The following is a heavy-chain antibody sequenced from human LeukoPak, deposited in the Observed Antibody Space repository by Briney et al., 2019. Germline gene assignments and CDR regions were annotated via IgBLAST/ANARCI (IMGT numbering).Heavy chain of an antibody. CDR3: AVYYYDSSGYYYFDY. CDR2: IYSSGNT. Sequence: PSETLSLTCTVSGGSISSSYWSWIRQPPGKGLEWIGYIYSSGNTNSNPSLKSRVTIAVDTSKSQFSLKLSSVTAADTAVYYCAVYYYDSSGYYYFDYWGQGTLVTVSS. J-gene: IGHJ4*02. D-gene: IGHD3-22*01. V-gene: IGHV4-59*01. CDR1: GGSISSSY.